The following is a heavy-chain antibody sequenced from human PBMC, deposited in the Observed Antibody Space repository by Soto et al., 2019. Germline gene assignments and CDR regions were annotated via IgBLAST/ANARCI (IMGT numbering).Heavy chain of an antibody. CDR1: GGSIRGYY. CDR3: ARDLWGYCGTDCYPLDV. CDR2: MYNTGST. Sequence: QVQLQESGPGLVKPSETLSLTCTVSGGSIRGYYWCWIRQPPGKGLEWIGYMYNTGSTVYNPSFKSRVTIAVDTSKNKFSLRLNSVTAADTAVYYCARDLWGYCGTDCYPLDVWGQGTTVTVSS. D-gene: IGHD2-21*02. J-gene: IGHJ6*02. V-gene: IGHV4-59*01.